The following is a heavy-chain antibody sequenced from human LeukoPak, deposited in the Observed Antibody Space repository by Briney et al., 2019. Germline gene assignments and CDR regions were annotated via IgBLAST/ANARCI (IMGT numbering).Heavy chain of an antibody. CDR2: INTGNGNT. J-gene: IGHJ4*02. V-gene: IGHV1-3*04. D-gene: IGHD6-13*01. CDR3: ATPAGRLGSSAPPPDY. Sequence: ASVRVSCKASGYTFTYYAMHWVRQAPGQRLEWMGWINTGNGNTKYSQNFQGRVTISRGTSASTGYMELSSLRSEDTAVYYCATPAGRLGSSAPPPDYWGQGTLVTVSS. CDR1: GYTFTYYA.